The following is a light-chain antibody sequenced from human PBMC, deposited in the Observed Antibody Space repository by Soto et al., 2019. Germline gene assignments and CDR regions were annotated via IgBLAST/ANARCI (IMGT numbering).Light chain of an antibody. CDR1: QSVSSNS. J-gene: IGKJ5*01. Sequence: KKSPGTLSLSAGERANLSCRASQSVSSNSLAWYHQKPGQPPRLLMYGASSRATGIPDRFSGSGSGTDFTLTISRLEPEDFAMYYCQQYGSSLITFGQG. CDR2: GAS. CDR3: QQYGSSLIT. V-gene: IGKV3-20*01.